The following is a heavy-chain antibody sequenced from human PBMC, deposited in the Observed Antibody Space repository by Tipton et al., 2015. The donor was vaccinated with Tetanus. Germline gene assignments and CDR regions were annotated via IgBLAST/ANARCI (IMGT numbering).Heavy chain of an antibody. D-gene: IGHD3-16*01. CDR2: IYPGDSYS. V-gene: IGHV5-51*01. CDR1: GYMFSSHW. CDR3: ARPLTSVAFGGFAFDV. J-gene: IGHJ3*01. Sequence: QLVQSGAEVKQPGESLKISCKGSGYMFSSHWIGWVRQVPGKGLEWLGTIYPGDSYSTYSPSFEGQVTISVDRSIDTAYLQWSSLEASDTAIYYCARPLTSVAFGGFAFDVWGQGTLVTVSS.